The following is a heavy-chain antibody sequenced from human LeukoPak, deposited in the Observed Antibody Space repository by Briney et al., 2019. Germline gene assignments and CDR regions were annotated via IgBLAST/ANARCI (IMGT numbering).Heavy chain of an antibody. J-gene: IGHJ3*02. CDR1: GFTFSSYA. V-gene: IGHV3-23*01. CDR2: ISGSGGST. CDR3: AKDPLKYCSGGSCYGGSAFDI. D-gene: IGHD2-15*01. Sequence: PGGSLRLSCAASGFTFSSYAMSWVRQAPGKGLEWFSAISGSGGSTYYADSVKGRFTISRDNSKNTLYLQMNSLRAEDTAVYYCAKDPLKYCSGGSCYGGSAFDIWGQGTTVTVSS.